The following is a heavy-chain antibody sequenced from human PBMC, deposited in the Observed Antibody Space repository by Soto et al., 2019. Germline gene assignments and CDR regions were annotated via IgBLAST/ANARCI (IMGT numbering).Heavy chain of an antibody. CDR2: IYSGGST. D-gene: IGHD3-22*01. CDR1: GFTVSSNY. Sequence: GGSLRLSCAASGFTVSSNYMSWVRQAPGKGLEWVSVIYSGGSTYYADSVKGRFTISRDNSKNTLYLQMNSLRAEDTAVYYCARLDYYDSSGYLDYWGQGTLVTVSS. V-gene: IGHV3-53*01. J-gene: IGHJ4*02. CDR3: ARLDYYDSSGYLDY.